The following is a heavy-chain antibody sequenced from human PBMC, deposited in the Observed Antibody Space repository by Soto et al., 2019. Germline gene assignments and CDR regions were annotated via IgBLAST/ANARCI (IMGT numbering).Heavy chain of an antibody. CDR2: IRSSGGNT. CDR1: GFTFASYD. Sequence: EVQLLESGGGLVQPGGSLRLSCAASGFTFASYDMSWVRQTPGKGLDWVSVIRSSGGNTHHADSVKGRFTISRDNSKNTLCLQMNSLRAEDTAVYYCAKGGHLDYWGQGTLVTVSS. V-gene: IGHV3-23*01. J-gene: IGHJ4*02. CDR3: AKGGHLDY.